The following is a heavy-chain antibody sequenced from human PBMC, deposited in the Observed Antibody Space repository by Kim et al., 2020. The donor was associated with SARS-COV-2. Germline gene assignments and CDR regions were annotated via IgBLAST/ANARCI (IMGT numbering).Heavy chain of an antibody. J-gene: IGHJ6*03. V-gene: IGHV4-4*09. Sequence: HNPALKSRDTISVDTSKNQFSLKLSSVTAADTAVYYCARLDYYYYYMDVWGKGTTVTVSS. CDR3: ARLDYYYYYMDV.